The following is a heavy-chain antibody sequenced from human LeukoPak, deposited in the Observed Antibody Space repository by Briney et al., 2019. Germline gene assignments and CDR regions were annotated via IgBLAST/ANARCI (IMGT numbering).Heavy chain of an antibody. J-gene: IGHJ4*02. CDR3: ASPRVLRFLGVVIRSKRYYFDY. CDR1: GYTFTSYD. D-gene: IGHD3-3*01. V-gene: IGHV1-8*01. Sequence: ASVKVSCKASGYTFTSYDINWVRQATGQGLEWMGWMNPNSGNTGYAQKFQGRVTMTRNTSISTAYMELSSLRSEDTAVYYCASPRVLRFLGVVIRSKRYYFDYWGQGTLVTVSS. CDR2: MNPNSGNT.